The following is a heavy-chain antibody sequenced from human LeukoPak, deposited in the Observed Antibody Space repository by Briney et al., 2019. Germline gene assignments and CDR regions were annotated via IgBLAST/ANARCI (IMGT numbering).Heavy chain of an antibody. D-gene: IGHD6-6*01. CDR2: RNPADSDT. J-gene: IGHJ6*03. Sequence: GESLKISCKGSGYTFTSYWIGWVRQMPGKGLEWMGLRNPADSDTRYSPSFQGQVTISADKSISTAYLQWSSLKASDTAMYYCARRGSSSSSHYYYMDVWGKGTTVTVSS. V-gene: IGHV5-51*01. CDR1: GYTFTSYW. CDR3: ARRGSSSSSHYYYMDV.